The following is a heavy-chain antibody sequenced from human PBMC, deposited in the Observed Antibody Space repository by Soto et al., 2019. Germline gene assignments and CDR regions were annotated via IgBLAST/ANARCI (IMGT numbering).Heavy chain of an antibody. V-gene: IGHV3-7*05. CDR1: GFTFTTYW. Sequence: EVQLVESGGGLVQPGGSLRLSCAVSGFTFTTYWMTWVRQAPGEGLEWVANIKEDGTEKNYLDSVGGRFSISRDNAKNSLFLQMNSLRAEDSAIYYCARAGSENEYWGQGTLVTVSS. CDR3: ARAGSENEY. D-gene: IGHD3-10*01. CDR2: IKEDGTEK. J-gene: IGHJ4*02.